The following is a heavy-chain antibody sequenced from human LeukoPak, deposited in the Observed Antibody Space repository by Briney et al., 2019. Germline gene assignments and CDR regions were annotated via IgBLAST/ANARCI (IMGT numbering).Heavy chain of an antibody. CDR1: GFTVSSNY. V-gene: IGHV3-66*01. J-gene: IGHJ6*02. CDR3: AKTQLLYPQYCYYGMDV. D-gene: IGHD2-2*02. CDR2: IYSGGST. Sequence: GGSLRLSCAASGFTVSSNYMSWVRQAPGKGLEWVSVIYSGGSTYYADSVKGRFTVSRDNSKNTPYLQMNSLRAEDTAVYYCAKTQLLYPQYCYYGMDVWGQGTTVTVSS.